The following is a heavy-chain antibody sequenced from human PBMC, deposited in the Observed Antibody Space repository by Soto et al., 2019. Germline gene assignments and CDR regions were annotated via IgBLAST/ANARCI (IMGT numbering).Heavy chain of an antibody. Sequence: EVQLVESRGGLVQPGGSLRVSCAASGFTFSSYWMTWVRQVPGKGLEWVANIKRDGSEKYYVDSVRGRFTISRDNAQDSLYLQMNSLRAEDTAVYYCARAQLPPECSSASCYVDYWGQGALVTVSS. CDR1: GFTFSSYW. D-gene: IGHD2-2*01. CDR3: ARAQLPPECSSASCYVDY. V-gene: IGHV3-7*01. J-gene: IGHJ4*02. CDR2: IKRDGSEK.